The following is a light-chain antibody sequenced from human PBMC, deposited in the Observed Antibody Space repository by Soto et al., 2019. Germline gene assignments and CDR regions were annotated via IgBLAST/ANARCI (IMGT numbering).Light chain of an antibody. J-gene: IGKJ5*01. V-gene: IGKV4-1*01. CDR1: QSVLYSSKSRNY. Sequence: DIVMTQSPDSLAVSLGERATINCKSSQSVLYSSKSRNYLAWYQQKPGQPPKLLIYWASTRESGVPDRFSGSGSGTDFTLTISSLQAEDVAVYYCQQYYTSHVTFGQGTRLEIK. CDR3: QQYYTSHVT. CDR2: WAS.